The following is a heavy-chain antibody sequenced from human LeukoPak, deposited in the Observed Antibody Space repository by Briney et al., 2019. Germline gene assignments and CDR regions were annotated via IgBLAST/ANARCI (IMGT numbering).Heavy chain of an antibody. Sequence: GGSLRLSCAASGFTFSDYAMSWVRQAPGKGLEWVSGISGGGGSTYYADSVKGRFTISRDKSKSTLYLYMNSLRAEDTAVYYCAKDHSSNWFDSWGQGILLTVSS. D-gene: IGHD5-18*01. CDR2: ISGGGGST. CDR1: GFTFSDYA. V-gene: IGHV3-23*01. J-gene: IGHJ5*01. CDR3: AKDHSSNWFDS.